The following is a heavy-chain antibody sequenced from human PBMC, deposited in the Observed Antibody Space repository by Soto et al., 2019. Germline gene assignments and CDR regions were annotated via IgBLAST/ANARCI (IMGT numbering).Heavy chain of an antibody. CDR2: IIPIFGTA. Sequence: SVKVSCKASGGTFSSYAISWVRQAPGQGLEWMGGIIPIFGTANYAQKFQGRVTITADESTSTAYMELSSLRSEDTAVYYCARAWKTYNYDSSGYLPLDQWGKGPLVTVSS. J-gene: IGHJ4*02. CDR1: GGTFSSYA. D-gene: IGHD3-22*01. V-gene: IGHV1-69*13. CDR3: ARAWKTYNYDSSGYLPLDQ.